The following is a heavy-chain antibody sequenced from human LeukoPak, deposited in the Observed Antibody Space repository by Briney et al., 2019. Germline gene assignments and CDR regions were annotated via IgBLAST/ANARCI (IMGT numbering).Heavy chain of an antibody. CDR2: IYHSGST. V-gene: IGHV4-39*07. CDR1: GGSIISTSFY. Sequence: SETLSLTCTVSGGSIISTSFYWGWIRQPPGKGLAWLGSIYHSGSTYDNPSLKSRVTISVDRSKNQFSLKLSSVTAADTAVYYCARVLVPAAMGNWYFDLWGRGTLVTVSS. D-gene: IGHD2-2*01. J-gene: IGHJ2*01. CDR3: ARVLVPAAMGNWYFDL.